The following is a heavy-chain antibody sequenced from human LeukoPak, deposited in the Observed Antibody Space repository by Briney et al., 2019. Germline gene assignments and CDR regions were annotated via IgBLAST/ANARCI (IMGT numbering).Heavy chain of an antibody. D-gene: IGHD4-17*01. CDR2: ISWNSGSI. CDR1: GFTFDDYA. CDR3: AKDTYYGDFTAFDY. J-gene: IGHJ4*02. Sequence: PGRSLRLSCAASGFTFDDYAMHWVRHAPGKGLEWVSGISWNSGSIGYADSVKGRFTISRDNAKNSLYLQMNSLRAEDTALYYCAKDTYYGDFTAFDYWGQGTLVTVSS. V-gene: IGHV3-9*01.